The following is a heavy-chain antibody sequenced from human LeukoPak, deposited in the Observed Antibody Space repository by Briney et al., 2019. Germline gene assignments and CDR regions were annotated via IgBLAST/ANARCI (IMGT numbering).Heavy chain of an antibody. J-gene: IGHJ5*02. Sequence: GGSLRLSCAASGFTFSSYWMSWVRQAPGKGLEWLANIKQDGSEKYYVDSVKGRFTISRDNAKNSLYLQMNSLRAEDTAVYYCARDFGIADNWFDPWGQGTLVTVSS. V-gene: IGHV3-7*01. D-gene: IGHD6-13*01. CDR1: GFTFSSYW. CDR2: IKQDGSEK. CDR3: ARDFGIADNWFDP.